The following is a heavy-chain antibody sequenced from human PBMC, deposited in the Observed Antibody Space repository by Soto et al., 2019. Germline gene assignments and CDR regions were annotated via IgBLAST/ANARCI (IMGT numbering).Heavy chain of an antibody. V-gene: IGHV3-20*01. Sequence: GGSLRLSCAASGFTFDDYGMSWVRQAPGKGLEWVSGINWNGGSTGYADSVKGRFTISRDNAKNSLYLQMNSLRAEDTALYHCARKLKYGDYVGAFDIWGQGTMVTVSS. D-gene: IGHD4-17*01. CDR2: INWNGGST. J-gene: IGHJ3*02. CDR1: GFTFDDYG. CDR3: ARKLKYGDYVGAFDI.